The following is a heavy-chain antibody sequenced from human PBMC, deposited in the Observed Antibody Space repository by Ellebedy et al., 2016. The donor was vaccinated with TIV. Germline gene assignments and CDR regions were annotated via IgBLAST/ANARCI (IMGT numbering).Heavy chain of an antibody. CDR1: GFSLTTTGVA. D-gene: IGHD2/OR15-2a*01. Sequence: SGPTLVXPTQTLTLTCTFSGFSLTTTGVAVGWFRQPPGKALEWVALIYWNDGERWNDGEHYNPSLETRLTITKDTSRNQVVLTMTNMDPMDTATYYCVRRRGLSEGDWFDPWGQGIQVTVSS. J-gene: IGHJ5*02. V-gene: IGHV2-5*01. CDR3: VRRRGLSEGDWFDP. CDR2: IYWNDGE.